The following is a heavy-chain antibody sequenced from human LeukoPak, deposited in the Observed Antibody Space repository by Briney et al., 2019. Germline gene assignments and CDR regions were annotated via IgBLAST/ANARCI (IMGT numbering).Heavy chain of an antibody. J-gene: IGHJ6*02. Sequence: ASVKVSCKASGFTFTSSAMQWVRQARGQRLEWIGWIVVGSDNPNYAQKFQERVTITRDMSTSTAYMELSSLRSEDTAVYYCAARRGITMVRGPNYYGMDVWGQGTTVTVSS. CDR2: IVVGSDNP. D-gene: IGHD3-10*01. V-gene: IGHV1-58*02. CDR3: AARRGITMVRGPNYYGMDV. CDR1: GFTFTSSA.